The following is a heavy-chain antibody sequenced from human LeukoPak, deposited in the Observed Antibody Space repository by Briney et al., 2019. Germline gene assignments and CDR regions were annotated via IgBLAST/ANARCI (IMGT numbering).Heavy chain of an antibody. D-gene: IGHD3-9*01. CDR2: ISSSGSTI. V-gene: IGHV3-11*04. CDR3: ARGYDILTNAFDY. CDR1: GFTFSDYC. Sequence: GGSLRLSCAASGFTFSDYCMSWIRQAPGKGLEWVSYISSSGSTIYYADSVKGRFTISRDNAKNSLYLQMNSLRAEDTAVYYCARGYDILTNAFDYWGQGTLVTVSS. J-gene: IGHJ4*02.